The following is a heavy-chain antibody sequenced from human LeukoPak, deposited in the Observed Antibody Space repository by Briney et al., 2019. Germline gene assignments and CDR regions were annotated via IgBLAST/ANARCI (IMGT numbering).Heavy chain of an antibody. Sequence: GGSLRLSCAASGVTFSSYWMSWVRQAPGKGLEWVANTNQEGSEEHYADSVKGRFTISRDNAKNSLYLQMNSLRVEDTAVYYCARYCGGDCYGMDVWGQGTTVTVSS. V-gene: IGHV3-7*01. J-gene: IGHJ6*02. D-gene: IGHD2-21*01. CDR2: TNQEGSEE. CDR3: ARYCGGDCYGMDV. CDR1: GVTFSSYW.